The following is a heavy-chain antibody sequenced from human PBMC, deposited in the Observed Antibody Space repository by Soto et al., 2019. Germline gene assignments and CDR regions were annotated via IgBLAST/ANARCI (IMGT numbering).Heavy chain of an antibody. J-gene: IGHJ4*02. V-gene: IGHV3-48*02. CDR3: ARDAGSWGY. Sequence: EVQLVESGGGLVQPGGSLRLSCAASGFTFTTYSMNWVRQAPGKGLEWVSYISSSSSTTYYADSVKGRFTISRDNAKNSLYLQMNSLSDADTAVYYCARDAGSWGYWGQGTLVTVSS. D-gene: IGHD3-10*01. CDR2: ISSSSSTT. CDR1: GFTFTTYS.